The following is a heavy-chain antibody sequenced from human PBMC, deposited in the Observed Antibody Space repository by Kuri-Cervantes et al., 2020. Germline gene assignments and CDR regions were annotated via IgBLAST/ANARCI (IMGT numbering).Heavy chain of an antibody. CDR1: GGSISSSNW. CDR3: ARRKAAAGKGVDY. J-gene: IGHJ4*02. CDR2: IYHSGGT. D-gene: IGHD6-13*01. Sequence: SETLSLTCAVSGGSISSSNWWSWVRQPPGKGLEWIGEIYHSGGTNYNPSLKSRVTISVDTSKNQFSLKLSSVTAADTAVYYCARRKAAAGKGVDYWGQGTLVTVSS. V-gene: IGHV4-4*02.